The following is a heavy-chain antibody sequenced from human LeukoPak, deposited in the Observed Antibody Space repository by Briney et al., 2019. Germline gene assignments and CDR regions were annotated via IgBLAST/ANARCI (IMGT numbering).Heavy chain of an antibody. D-gene: IGHD4-17*01. CDR2: ISSSSSYI. J-gene: IGHJ4*02. Sequence: GGSLRLSCAASGFTFSSYSMNWVRQAPGKGLEWVSSISSSSSYIYYADSVKGRFTISRDNAKNSLYLQMNSLRAVDTAVYYCATLTTVTRRFDYWGQGTLVTVSS. V-gene: IGHV3-21*01. CDR3: ATLTTVTRRFDY. CDR1: GFTFSSYS.